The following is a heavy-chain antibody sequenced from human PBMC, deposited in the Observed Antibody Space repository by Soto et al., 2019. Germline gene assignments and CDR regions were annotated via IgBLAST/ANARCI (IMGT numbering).Heavy chain of an antibody. V-gene: IGHV3-23*01. CDR3: AILGSGSAY. CDR1: GFTFSSYS. CDR2: INGSGAST. Sequence: PGGSLRLSCATSGFTFSSYSMNWVRQAPGKGLERESAINGSGASTYYEDSVKGRFTISRDNSKNTLYLQMNSLIAEDTAIYYCAILGSGSAYWGQVTLVTVSS. D-gene: IGHD3-10*01. J-gene: IGHJ4*02.